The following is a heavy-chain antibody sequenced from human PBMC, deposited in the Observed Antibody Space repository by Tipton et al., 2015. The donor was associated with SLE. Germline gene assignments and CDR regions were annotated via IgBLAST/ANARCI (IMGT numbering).Heavy chain of an antibody. J-gene: IGHJ3*02. CDR1: GYTFTSYG. Sequence: QSGAEVKKPGASVKVSCKASGYTFTSYGISWVRQAPGQGLEWMGWISAYNGNTNYAQKLQGRVTMTRNTSISTAYMELSSLRSEDTAVYYCARRDGYNDAFDIWGQGTMVTVSS. V-gene: IGHV1-18*01. CDR2: ISAYNGNT. D-gene: IGHD5-24*01. CDR3: ARRDGYNDAFDI.